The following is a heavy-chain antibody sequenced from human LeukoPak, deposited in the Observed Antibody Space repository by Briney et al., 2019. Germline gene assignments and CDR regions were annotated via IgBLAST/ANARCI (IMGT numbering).Heavy chain of an antibody. J-gene: IGHJ4*02. Sequence: PGGSLRLSCTVSGCTFSSSAMTWVRQAPGKGLEWVSAISDSGGDSIYTDSVKDRFTISRDNSKTTLYLQMNSLRAEDTAVYYCAKGGSYALLDYWGQGTLVTVSS. D-gene: IGHD1-26*01. V-gene: IGHV3-23*01. CDR3: AKGGSYALLDY. CDR2: ISDSGGDS. CDR1: GCTFSSSA.